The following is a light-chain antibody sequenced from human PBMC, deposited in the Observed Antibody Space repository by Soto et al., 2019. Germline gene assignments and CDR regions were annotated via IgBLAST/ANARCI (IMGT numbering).Light chain of an antibody. J-gene: IGLJ1*01. CDR2: EVS. Sequence: QSVLAQPASVSGSPGQSITISCTETSTDVGGYNYVSWYQQHPGKAPKLIIYEVSNRPSGASNRFSGSKSGNTASLTISGLQAEDEADYYCSSYTSSSTYVFGTGTKVTVL. CDR3: SSYTSSSTYV. V-gene: IGLV2-14*01. CDR1: STDVGGYNY.